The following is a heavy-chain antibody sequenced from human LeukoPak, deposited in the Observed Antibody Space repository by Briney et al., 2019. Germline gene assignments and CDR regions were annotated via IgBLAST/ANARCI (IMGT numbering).Heavy chain of an antibody. V-gene: IGHV3-53*01. J-gene: IGHJ4*02. CDR1: GFTVSSNY. CDR3: AREGFWSGYYHFDY. Sequence: GESLRLSCAASGFTVSSNYMSWVRQAPGKGLEWVSVIYSGGSTYYADSVKGRFTISRDNSKNTLYLQMNSLRAEDTAVYYCAREGFWSGYYHFDYSGQGTLVTVSS. CDR2: IYSGGST. D-gene: IGHD3-3*01.